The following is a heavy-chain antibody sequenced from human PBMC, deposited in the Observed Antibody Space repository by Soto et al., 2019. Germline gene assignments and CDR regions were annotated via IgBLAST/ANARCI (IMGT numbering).Heavy chain of an antibody. J-gene: IGHJ4*02. CDR1: GYTFSTYG. D-gene: IGHD6-19*01. Sequence: ASVKVSCKASGYTFSTYGISWVRQAPGQGLEWMGIINPSGGSTSYAQKFQGRVTMTRDTSTSTVYMELSSLRSEDTAVYYCARSSGWLFDYWGQGTLVTVSS. V-gene: IGHV1-46*01. CDR2: INPSGGST. CDR3: ARSSGWLFDY.